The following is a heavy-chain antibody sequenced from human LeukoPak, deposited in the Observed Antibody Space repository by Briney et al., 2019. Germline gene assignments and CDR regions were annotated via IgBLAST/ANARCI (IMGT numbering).Heavy chain of an antibody. J-gene: IGHJ4*02. CDR3: ARGGRIAAAAY. Sequence: GGSLRLSCAASGFTFSDYYMSWIRQAPGKGPEWVAYISTSSSSTDSADSVRGRFTISRDNAKNTLFLQMDSLRAEDTAVYYCARGGRIAAAAYWGQGTLVTVSS. D-gene: IGHD6-13*01. CDR1: GFTFSDYY. CDR2: ISTSSSST. V-gene: IGHV3-11*05.